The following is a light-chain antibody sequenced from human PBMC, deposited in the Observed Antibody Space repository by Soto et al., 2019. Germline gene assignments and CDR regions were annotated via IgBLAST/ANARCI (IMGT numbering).Light chain of an antibody. V-gene: IGLV1-44*01. CDR2: SNN. CDR3: ASWDDSLSGYV. J-gene: IGLJ1*01. Sequence: QSVLTQPPSASGTPGQRVTISCSGTSSNIGTNTVNWYQQLPGTAPKLLIYSNNHRPSGVPDRFSGSKSGTSASLAISGLQYEDEADYYCASWDDSLSGYVFGSGTKVTVL. CDR1: SSNIGTNT.